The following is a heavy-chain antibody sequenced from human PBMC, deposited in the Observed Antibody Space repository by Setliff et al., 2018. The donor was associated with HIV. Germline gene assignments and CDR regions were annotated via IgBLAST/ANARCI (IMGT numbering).Heavy chain of an antibody. CDR2: IYTGGST. Sequence: SETLSLTCTVSGVSISTFYWSWIRQPPGKGLEWIGYIYTGGSTNYKPSLKRRVTISVDTSKSQFSLRLTSVTAADTAIYYCARFISGKDASETWGQGTMVTVSS. CDR1: GVSISTFY. CDR3: ARFISGKDASET. D-gene: IGHD3-10*01. J-gene: IGHJ3*02. V-gene: IGHV4-4*09.